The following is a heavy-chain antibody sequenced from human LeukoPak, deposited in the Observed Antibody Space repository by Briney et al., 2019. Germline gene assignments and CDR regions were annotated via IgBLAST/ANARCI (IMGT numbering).Heavy chain of an antibody. CDR3: AREDSSGYWFLFDY. Sequence: SETLSLTCTVSGGSISSYYWSWIRQPAGKGLEWIGRIYTSGSTNYNPSLKSRVTMSVDTSKNQFSLKLSSVTAADTAVYYCAREDSSGYWFLFDYWGQGTLVTVSS. J-gene: IGHJ4*02. V-gene: IGHV4-4*07. CDR1: GGSISSYY. CDR2: IYTSGST. D-gene: IGHD3-22*01.